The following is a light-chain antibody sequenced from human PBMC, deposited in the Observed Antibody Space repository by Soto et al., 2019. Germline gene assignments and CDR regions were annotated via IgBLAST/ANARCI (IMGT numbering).Light chain of an antibody. J-gene: IGLJ1*01. CDR2: DVI. Sequence: QSALTQPASVSGSPGQSITISCTGTSSDIGGYNYVAWYQQYPGKAPKLIIYDVINRPSGVSHRFSGSKSGNTASLTISGLQAEDEADYYCSSYTSTTAYVFGPGTKLTVL. V-gene: IGLV2-14*03. CDR1: SSDIGGYNY. CDR3: SSYTSTTAYV.